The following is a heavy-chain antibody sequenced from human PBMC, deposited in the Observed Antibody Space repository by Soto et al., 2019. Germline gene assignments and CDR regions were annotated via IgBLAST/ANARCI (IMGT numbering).Heavy chain of an antibody. V-gene: IGHV5-10-1*01. CDR1: GYSFTSYW. Sequence: PGESLKISCKGSGYSFTSYWISWVRQMPGKGLEWMGRIDPSDSYTNYSPSFQGHVTISADKSISTAYLQWSSLKASDTAMYYCARLPNSHGDYYYGMDVWGQGTTVTVSS. D-gene: IGHD5-18*01. CDR2: IDPSDSYT. CDR3: ARLPNSHGDYYYGMDV. J-gene: IGHJ6*02.